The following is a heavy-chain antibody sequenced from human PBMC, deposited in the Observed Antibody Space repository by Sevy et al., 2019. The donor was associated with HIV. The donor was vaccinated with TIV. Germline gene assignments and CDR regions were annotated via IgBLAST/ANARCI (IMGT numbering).Heavy chain of an antibody. Sequence: SETLSLTCTVSGGSISSYYWSWIRQPPGKGLEWIGYIYYSGSTNYNPSLKSRVTISVDTSKNQFSLKLSSVTAAGTAVYYCARANGYSSSWYATWGQGTLVTVSS. J-gene: IGHJ4*02. V-gene: IGHV4-59*01. CDR1: GGSISSYY. D-gene: IGHD6-13*01. CDR2: IYYSGST. CDR3: ARANGYSSSWYAT.